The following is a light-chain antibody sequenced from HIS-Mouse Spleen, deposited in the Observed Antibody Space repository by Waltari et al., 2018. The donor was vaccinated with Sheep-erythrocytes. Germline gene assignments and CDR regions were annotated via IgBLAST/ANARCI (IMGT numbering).Light chain of an antibody. CDR1: KLGDKY. CDR3: QAWDSSIVV. Sequence: SSELTQPPSVSVSPGQTASITCPGDKLGDKYACWYQQKPGQSPVLVIYQDTKRPSGIPERFACSDAGNTATLTISGTQAMDEADYCCQAWDSSIVVFGGGTKLTVL. V-gene: IGLV3-1*01. CDR2: QDT. J-gene: IGLJ2*01.